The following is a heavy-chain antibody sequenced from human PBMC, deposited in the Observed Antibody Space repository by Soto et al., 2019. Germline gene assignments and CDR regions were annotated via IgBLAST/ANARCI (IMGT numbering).Heavy chain of an antibody. Sequence: QVHLVQSGAEVKRPGSSVKVSCKAFGGSFSTNEIDWVRQAPGQGLEWMGRIIPNVGTADYAQKFQGRLTIISDESTTTVYMQLSRLTSADTAVHFCARARYSSRWGTFDSWGQGTQVAVSS. CDR3: ARARYSSRWGTFDS. CDR1: GGSFSTNE. J-gene: IGHJ5*02. V-gene: IGHV1-69*01. D-gene: IGHD6-19*01. CDR2: IIPNVGTA.